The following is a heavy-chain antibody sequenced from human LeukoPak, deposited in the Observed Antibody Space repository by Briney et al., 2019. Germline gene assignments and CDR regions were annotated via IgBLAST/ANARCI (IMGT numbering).Heavy chain of an antibody. V-gene: IGHV4-59*08. CDR2: IHNSGFT. CDR3: ARCRDRSGYRACPGFDF. J-gene: IGHJ4*02. Sequence: SETLSLTCTVPGDSISGSYYWSWIRQPPGKGLEWIGYIHNSGFTKYNPSLNSRITISVDTSKEQFSLQLTSVTAADAAMYYCARCRDRSGYRACPGFDFWGQGTVVSVSS. CDR1: GDSISGSYY. D-gene: IGHD3-22*01.